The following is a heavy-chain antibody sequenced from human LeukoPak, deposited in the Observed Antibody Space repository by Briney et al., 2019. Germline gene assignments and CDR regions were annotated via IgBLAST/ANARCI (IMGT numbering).Heavy chain of an antibody. V-gene: IGHV3-21*04. CDR1: GFTFSSYS. CDR2: ISSSSSYT. Sequence: GGSLRLSCAASGFTFSSYSMNWVRQAPGKGLEWVSSISSSSSYTYYADSVKGRFTISRDNSKNTLYLQMNSLRAEDTAVYYCAMDELVHDAFDIWGQGTMVTVSS. J-gene: IGHJ3*02. CDR3: AMDELVHDAFDI. D-gene: IGHD6-13*01.